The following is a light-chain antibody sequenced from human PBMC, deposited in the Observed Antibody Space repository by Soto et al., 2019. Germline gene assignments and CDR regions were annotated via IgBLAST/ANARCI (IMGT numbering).Light chain of an antibody. V-gene: IGKV3-20*01. CDR3: QQYGSSLLT. J-gene: IGKJ4*01. CDR2: GAS. CDR1: QSVSSSY. Sequence: EIVLTQSPGTLSLSPGERATLSCRASQSVSSSYLAWYQQKPGQAPRLLIYGASSRATAIPDRFSGSGSGTDFPLTISRLEPEDFAVYYCQQYGSSLLTFGGGTKVEIK.